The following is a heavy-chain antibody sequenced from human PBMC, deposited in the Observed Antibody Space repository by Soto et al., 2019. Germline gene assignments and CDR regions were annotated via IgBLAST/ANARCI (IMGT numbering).Heavy chain of an antibody. Sequence: SETLSLTCTVSGGSIGSSNYYWGWIRQPPGKGLEWIGSMYYSGTTYYNPSLKSRVTISVDTSKNQFSLKLSSVTAADTSVYYCARHTLRGDYADYWGQGTLVTVPQ. D-gene: IGHD4-17*01. CDR3: ARHTLRGDYADY. CDR1: GGSIGSSNYY. J-gene: IGHJ4*02. CDR2: MYYSGTT. V-gene: IGHV4-39*01.